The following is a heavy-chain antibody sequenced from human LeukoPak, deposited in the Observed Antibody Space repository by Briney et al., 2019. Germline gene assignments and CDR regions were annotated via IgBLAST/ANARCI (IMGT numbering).Heavy chain of an antibody. Sequence: GGSLRLSCAASGFTFSTYSMNWVRQAPGKGLEWVSSIGSSSSSIYYADSVKGRFTISRDNAKNSLYLQMNSLRAEDTAVYYCARDRANYYYDSSVLDYWGQGTLVTVSS. D-gene: IGHD3-22*01. CDR3: ARDRANYYYDSSVLDY. CDR1: GFTFSTYS. V-gene: IGHV3-21*01. CDR2: IGSSSSSI. J-gene: IGHJ4*02.